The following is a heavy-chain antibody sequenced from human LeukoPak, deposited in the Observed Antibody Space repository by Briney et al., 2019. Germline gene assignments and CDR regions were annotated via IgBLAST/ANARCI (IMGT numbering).Heavy chain of an antibody. V-gene: IGHV3-53*01. Sequence: GGSLRLSCAASGFTFSDYYMSWIRQAPGKGLEWVSVIYNDGSTSYADSVKGRFTISRDNSKNTLFLQMNSLRAEDTAVYYCARWYYGAGSFDYWGQGTLVTVSS. CDR2: IYNDGST. CDR3: ARWYYGAGSFDY. CDR1: GFTFSDYY. D-gene: IGHD3-10*01. J-gene: IGHJ4*02.